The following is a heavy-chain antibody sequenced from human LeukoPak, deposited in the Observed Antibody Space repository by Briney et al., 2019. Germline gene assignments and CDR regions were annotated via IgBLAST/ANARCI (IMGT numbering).Heavy chain of an antibody. CDR1: GGSISGYY. CDR3: ARLYGDSITAFNI. Sequence: PSETLSLTCTVSGGSISGYYWSWIRQPPGKGLEWIGYISYSGSTNYIPSLKSRGTISLDTTKNQFSLRLISVTAADTAVYYCARLYGDSITAFNIWGQGTMVTVSS. J-gene: IGHJ3*02. V-gene: IGHV4-59*08. D-gene: IGHD4-17*01. CDR2: ISYSGST.